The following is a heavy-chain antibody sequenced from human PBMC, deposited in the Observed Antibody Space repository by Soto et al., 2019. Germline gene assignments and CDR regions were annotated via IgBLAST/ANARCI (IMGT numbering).Heavy chain of an antibody. Sequence: EVQLEESGGGLVKPGESLRLSCAASGFTVNTAWMHWVRQAPGKGLEWVGRIRSKAGGGTSEYGTPVKGRFSISRDDATNTVYLQMNSLRAEDTAVYYCATYLPFRGVGEIDYWGQGTLVTVSP. V-gene: IGHV3-15*07. J-gene: IGHJ4*02. CDR3: ATYLPFRGVGEIDY. D-gene: IGHD3-10*01. CDR1: GFTVNTAW. CDR2: IRSKAGGGTS.